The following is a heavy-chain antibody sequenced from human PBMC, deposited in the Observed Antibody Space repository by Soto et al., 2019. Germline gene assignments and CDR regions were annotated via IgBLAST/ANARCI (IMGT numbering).Heavy chain of an antibody. CDR2: IVNHGGRK. J-gene: IGHJ4*02. CDR1: GFLFSRFG. V-gene: IGHV3-33*01. D-gene: IGHD1-1*01. CDR3: ARDDEYDDNGLDY. Sequence: QVQLVESGGGVVQPGTSLRLSCAASGFLFSRFGMHWVRQAPGKGLEWVAVIVNHGGRKDYADSGRGRFTISRDNSSNTLFLEMSSLIVEYTAIYYCARDDEYDDNGLDYWGQGTLVTVSS.